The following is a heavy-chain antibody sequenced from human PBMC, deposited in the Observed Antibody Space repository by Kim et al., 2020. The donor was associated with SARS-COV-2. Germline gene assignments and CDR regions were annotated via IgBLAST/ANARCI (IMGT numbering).Heavy chain of an antibody. CDR2: K. D-gene: IGHD6-19*01. Sequence: KSYADPVKGRFTSSSDNAKNSLYLQMNSLRVEDTALYYCTGGDSGGPFDSWGHGARVTVSS. V-gene: IGHV3-20*03. J-gene: IGHJ5*01. CDR3: TGGDSGGPFDS.